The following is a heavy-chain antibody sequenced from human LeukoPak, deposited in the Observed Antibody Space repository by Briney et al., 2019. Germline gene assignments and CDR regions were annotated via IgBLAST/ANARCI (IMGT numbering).Heavy chain of an antibody. CDR3: ARTGVYAFDI. CDR1: GFTFSDHY. Sequence: GGSLRLSCAASGFTFSDHYMDWVRQAPGKGLEWVSVMYRGGGTYYADFVRGRFTISRDNSKNTMYLQMNSLRAEDTAVYYCARTGVYAFDIWGQGTMVTVSS. J-gene: IGHJ3*02. V-gene: IGHV3-66*01. CDR2: MYRGGGT. D-gene: IGHD3-10*01.